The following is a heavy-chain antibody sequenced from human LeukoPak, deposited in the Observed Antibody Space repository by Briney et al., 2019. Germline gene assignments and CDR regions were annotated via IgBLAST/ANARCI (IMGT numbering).Heavy chain of an antibody. Sequence: EASVKVSCKASGYTFTSYGISWVRQAPGQGLEWMGWMNPNSGNTGYAQKFQGRVTMTRNTSISTAYMELSSLRSEDTAVYYCARPGYCSSTSCYTRWYYYYYMDVWGKGTTVTVSS. J-gene: IGHJ6*03. D-gene: IGHD2-2*02. V-gene: IGHV1-8*02. CDR2: MNPNSGNT. CDR3: ARPGYCSSTSCYTRWYYYYYMDV. CDR1: GYTFTSYG.